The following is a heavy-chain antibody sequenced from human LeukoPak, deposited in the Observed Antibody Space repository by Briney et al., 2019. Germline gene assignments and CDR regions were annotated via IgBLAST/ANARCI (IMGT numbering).Heavy chain of an antibody. V-gene: IGHV3-23*01. CDR1: GFTFSSYA. CDR3: AMGVSGYNYGPVDC. CDR2: VSDSGATT. D-gene: IGHD5-18*01. Sequence: GGSLRLSCAASGFTFSSYAMTWVRQAPGKGLEWVSAVSDSGATTYYADSVKGRFTISRDNSKDTLYLQMNNLRVEDTAVYYCAMGVSGYNYGPVDCWGQGSLVTVSS. J-gene: IGHJ4*02.